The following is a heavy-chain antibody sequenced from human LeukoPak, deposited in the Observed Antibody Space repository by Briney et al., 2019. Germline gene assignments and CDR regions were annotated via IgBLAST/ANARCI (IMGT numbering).Heavy chain of an antibody. CDR3: ARSNYDFWSGYWDYYFDY. CDR1: GGSFSGYY. V-gene: IGHV4-34*01. J-gene: IGHJ4*02. Sequence: PSETLSLTCAVYGGSFSGYYWSWIRQPPGKGLEWIGEINHCGSTNYNPSLKSRVTISVDTSKNQFSLKLSSVTAADTAVYYCARSNYDFWSGYWDYYFDYWGQGTLVTVSS. D-gene: IGHD3-3*01. CDR2: INHCGST.